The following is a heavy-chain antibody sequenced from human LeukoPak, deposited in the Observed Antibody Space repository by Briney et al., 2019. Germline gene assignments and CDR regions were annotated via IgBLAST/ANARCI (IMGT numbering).Heavy chain of an antibody. CDR2: INSDGSGK. CDR1: GFTFRGHW. V-gene: IGHV3-7*01. D-gene: IGHD5/OR15-5a*01. CDR3: VRDATGLSN. Sequence: PGGSLRLSRVASGFTFRGHWMNSVRQAPGQGMDWVANINSDGSGKYHVDSVQGRFTISRDNAKNSLYLQMNSLRAEDTAVYYCVRDATGLSNWGQGTLVTVSS. J-gene: IGHJ4*02.